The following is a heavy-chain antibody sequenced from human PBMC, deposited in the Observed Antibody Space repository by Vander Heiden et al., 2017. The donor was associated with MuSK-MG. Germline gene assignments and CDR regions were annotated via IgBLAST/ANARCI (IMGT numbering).Heavy chain of an antibody. CDR2: MYPSGRT. Sequence: QVQLQESGPGLVTPSATLSLTCTVSGYSITSGYYWGWLRQPPGKGLEWIGSMYPSGRTYYNPSLKSRVTISLGTSKNQFSLKLTSVTAADTAVYYCARDGRYFVDFDLWGRGTLVTVSS. D-gene: IGHD3-9*01. J-gene: IGHJ2*01. V-gene: IGHV4-38-2*02. CDR3: ARDGRYFVDFDL. CDR1: GYSITSGYY.